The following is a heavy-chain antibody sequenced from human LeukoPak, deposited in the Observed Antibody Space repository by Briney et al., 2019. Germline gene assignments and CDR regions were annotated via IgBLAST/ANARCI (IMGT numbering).Heavy chain of an antibody. CDR3: ARTTYYYGSGY. V-gene: IGHV4-39*07. J-gene: IGHJ4*02. Sequence: SETLSLTCTVSGGSISSSSYYWGWIRQPPGKGLEWIGEINHSGSTNYNPSLKSRVTISVDTSKSQFSLKLSSVTAADTAVYYCARTTYYYGSGYWGQGTLVTVSS. CDR2: INHSGST. CDR1: GGSISSSSYY. D-gene: IGHD3-10*01.